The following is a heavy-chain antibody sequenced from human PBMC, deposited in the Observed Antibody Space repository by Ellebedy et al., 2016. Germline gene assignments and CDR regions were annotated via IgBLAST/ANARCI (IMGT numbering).Heavy chain of an antibody. J-gene: IGHJ4*02. D-gene: IGHD4-17*01. CDR1: GGSISSYY. CDR3: ARDGNGDYDYYFDY. V-gene: IGHV4-59*01. Sequence: SETLSLXCTVSGGSISSYYWSWIRQPPGKGLEWIGYIYYSGSTNYNPSLKSRVTISVDTSKNQFSLKLSSVTAADTAVYYCARDGNGDYDYYFDYWGQGTLVTVSS. CDR2: IYYSGST.